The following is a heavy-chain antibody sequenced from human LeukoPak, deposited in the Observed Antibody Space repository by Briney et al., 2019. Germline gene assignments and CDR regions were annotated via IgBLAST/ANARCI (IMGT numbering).Heavy chain of an antibody. D-gene: IGHD1-26*01. CDR3: AREITAQKWELRYFDY. CDR1: GFTFSSYE. CDR2: ISGSRSYT. Sequence: PGGSLRLSCAASGFTFSSYEMNWVRQAPGKGLEWVSYISGSRSYTNYADSVKGRFTISRDNAKNSLYLQMNSLRAEDTAVYYCAREITAQKWELRYFDYWGQGTLVTVSS. J-gene: IGHJ4*02. V-gene: IGHV3-21*05.